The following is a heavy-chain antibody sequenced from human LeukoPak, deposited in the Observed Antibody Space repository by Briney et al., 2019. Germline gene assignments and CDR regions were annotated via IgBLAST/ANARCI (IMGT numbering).Heavy chain of an antibody. D-gene: IGHD4-17*01. V-gene: IGHV4-34*01. J-gene: IGHJ5*02. CDR2: INHSGST. CDR1: GGSFSAYS. CDR3: AGTAVTSYWFDP. Sequence: SETLSLTCAVYGGSFSAYSWSWIRQPPGKGLEWIGEINHSGSTNYNPSLKSRVTFSVDTSKTQISLKLNSVTAADTAVYYCAGTAVTSYWFDPWGQGTLVTVSS.